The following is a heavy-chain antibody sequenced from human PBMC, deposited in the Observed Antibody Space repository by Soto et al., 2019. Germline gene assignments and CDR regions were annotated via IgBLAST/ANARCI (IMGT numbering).Heavy chain of an antibody. CDR2: MNPKSGNT. V-gene: IGHV1-8*01. CDR3: VRVYGEIDY. D-gene: IGHD4-17*01. J-gene: IGHJ4*02. CDR1: GYTFTNYD. Sequence: QVQLVQSGAEVKKPGASVKVSCKASGYTFTNYDINWVRQATGQGLEWMGWMNPKSGNTGYAQHSQGRLTMTRSTSICTAYMELSSLRSEDTAVYYCVRVYGEIDYWGQGTLVTVSS.